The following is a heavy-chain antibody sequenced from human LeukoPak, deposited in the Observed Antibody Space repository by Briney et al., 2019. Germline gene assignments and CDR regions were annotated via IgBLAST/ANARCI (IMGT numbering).Heavy chain of an antibody. CDR3: VRNGNLTAVGFDY. Sequence: GGSLRLSCAASGLTFSSYGMNWIRQAPGKGLEWLSYIDGSGGTIFYADSVKGRFTISRDNARNSLYLQMNSLTGEDTDVYYCVRNGNLTAVGFDYWGQGTLVTVSS. CDR2: IDGSGGTI. D-gene: IGHD4-23*01. CDR1: GLTFSSYG. J-gene: IGHJ4*02. V-gene: IGHV3-48*03.